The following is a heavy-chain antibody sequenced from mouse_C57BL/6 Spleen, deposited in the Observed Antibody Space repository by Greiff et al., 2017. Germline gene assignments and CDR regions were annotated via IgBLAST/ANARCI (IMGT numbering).Heavy chain of an antibody. CDR2: INPSTGGT. J-gene: IGHJ2*01. V-gene: IGHV1-42*01. D-gene: IGHD1-1*01. Sequence: EVQLQESGPELVKPGASVKISCKASGYSFTGYYMNWVKQSPEESLEWIGEINPSTGGTTYNQKFKAKATLTVDKSSSTAYMQLKSLTSEDSAVYYCATTVVAPLDYWGQGTTLTVSS. CDR1: GYSFTGYY. CDR3: ATTVVAPLDY.